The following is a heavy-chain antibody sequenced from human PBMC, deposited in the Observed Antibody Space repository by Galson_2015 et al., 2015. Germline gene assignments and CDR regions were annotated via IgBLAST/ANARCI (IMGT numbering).Heavy chain of an antibody. D-gene: IGHD4-17*01. CDR1: GFSFSNYA. V-gene: IGHV3-23*01. J-gene: IGHJ3*01. Sequence: SLRLSCAASGFSFSNYALTWVRQAPGKGLEWISSIGSSGAYTLYADSVKGRFTISRDNPKNTLFLQMNSLRAEDTALYYCARDPNGDYIGAFDFWGQGTMVPVSS. CDR2: IGSSGAYT. CDR3: ARDPNGDYIGAFDF.